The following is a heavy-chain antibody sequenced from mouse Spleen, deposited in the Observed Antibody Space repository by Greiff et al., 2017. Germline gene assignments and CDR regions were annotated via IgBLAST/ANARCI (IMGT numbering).Heavy chain of an antibody. CDR2: IDPENGDT. Sequence: VQLQQSGAELVRPGASVKLSCTASGFNIKDDYMHWVKQRPEQGLEWIGWIDPENGDTEYASKFQGKATITADTSSNTAYLQLSSLTSEDTAVYYCTPSLRFAYWGQGTLVTVSA. CDR3: TPSLRFAY. CDR1: GFNIKDDY. V-gene: IGHV14-4*01. D-gene: IGHD1-1*01. J-gene: IGHJ3*01.